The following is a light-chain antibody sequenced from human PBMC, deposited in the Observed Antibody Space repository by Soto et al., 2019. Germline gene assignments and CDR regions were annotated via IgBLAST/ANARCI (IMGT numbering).Light chain of an antibody. Sequence: QSALTQPASVSGSPGQSITISCTGTSSDVGGYNYVSWYQQHPGKAPKLMIYEVSNRPSGVSNRFSDSKSGNTASLTISGLQAEDEADYYCISYTSSSTLVVFGGGTKVTVL. J-gene: IGLJ2*01. CDR1: SSDVGGYNY. CDR3: ISYTSSSTLVV. CDR2: EVS. V-gene: IGLV2-14*01.